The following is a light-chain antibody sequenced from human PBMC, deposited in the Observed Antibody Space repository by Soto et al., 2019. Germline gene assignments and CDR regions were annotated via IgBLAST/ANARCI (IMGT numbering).Light chain of an antibody. CDR3: SSYTTSSTYV. CDR2: DVT. V-gene: IGLV2-14*03. CDR1: SSDVGAYNY. Sequence: QSALTQPASVSGSPGQSSTISCTGTSSDVGAYNYVSWYQQHPGKAPKLMIYDVTNRPSGVSNRFSGSKSGYTASLTISGLQGEDEADYYCSSYTTSSTYVFGTGTKVTVL. J-gene: IGLJ1*01.